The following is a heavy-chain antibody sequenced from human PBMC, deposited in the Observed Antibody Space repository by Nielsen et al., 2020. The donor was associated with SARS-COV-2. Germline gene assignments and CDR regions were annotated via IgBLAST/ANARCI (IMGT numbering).Heavy chain of an antibody. V-gene: IGHV4-31*03. J-gene: IGHJ5*02. CDR3: ARASDGARNPNWSDP. Sequence: SETLSLTCTVSGGSISSGGFYWSWIRQHPGKGLEWIGDIYYSGSTYYNPSLKSRLTMSVDTSKSQFSLKLSSVTAADTAVYYCARASDGARNPNWSDPWGQGTQVTVSS. CDR1: GGSISSGGFY. D-gene: IGHD3-10*01. CDR2: IYYSGST.